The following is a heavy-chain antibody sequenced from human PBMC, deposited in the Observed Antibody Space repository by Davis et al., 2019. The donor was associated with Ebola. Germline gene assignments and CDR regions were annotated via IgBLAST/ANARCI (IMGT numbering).Heavy chain of an antibody. CDR3: ARQALVVVAASPLPLYYYGMDV. V-gene: IGHV7-4-1*02. CDR1: GYTFTTYG. D-gene: IGHD2-15*01. J-gene: IGHJ6*04. CDR2: INTNTGNP. Sequence: ASVKVSCKASGYTFTTYGMNWVRQAPGQGLEWMGWINTNTGNPTYAQGFTGRFVFSLDTSVSTAYLQISSLKAEDTAVYYCARQALVVVAASPLPLYYYGMDVWGKGTTVTVSS.